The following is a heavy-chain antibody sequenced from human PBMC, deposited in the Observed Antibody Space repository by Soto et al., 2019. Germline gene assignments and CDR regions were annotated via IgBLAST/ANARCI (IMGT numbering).Heavy chain of an antibody. J-gene: IGHJ4*02. Sequence: QVQLVQSGAEVKKPGASVKVSCKASGYTFTSYDINWVRQATGQGLEWMGWMNPNSGNTGYAQKFQGRVTMTRNTSISTADMELSSLRSEDTAVYYCARGSYYYDSSGKGNDYWGQGTLVTVSS. CDR2: MNPNSGNT. D-gene: IGHD3-22*01. CDR1: GYTFTSYD. CDR3: ARGSYYYDSSGKGNDY. V-gene: IGHV1-8*01.